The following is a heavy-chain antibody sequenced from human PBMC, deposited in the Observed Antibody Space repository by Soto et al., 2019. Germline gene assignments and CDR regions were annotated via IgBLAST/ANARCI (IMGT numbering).Heavy chain of an antibody. CDR3: AREPYCSGGSCYVGYFDY. D-gene: IGHD2-15*01. CDR2: ISSSSSYI. J-gene: IGHJ4*02. CDR1: GFTFSSYS. V-gene: IGHV3-21*01. Sequence: PGGSLRLSCAASGFTFSSYSMNWVRQAPGKGLEWVSSISSSSSYIYYADSVKGRFTISRDNAKNSLYLQMNSLRAEDTAVYYCAREPYCSGGSCYVGYFDYWGQGTLVTVSS.